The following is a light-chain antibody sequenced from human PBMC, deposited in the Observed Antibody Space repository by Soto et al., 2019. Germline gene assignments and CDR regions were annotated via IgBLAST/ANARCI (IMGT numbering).Light chain of an antibody. Sequence: ENVLTQSPGTLSLSPGERATLSCRASQTVTNSFFAWYQQKPGQPPRLLIHGISSRATGIPDWFSGSGSGTDFTLTISRLEPEDFVVYYCQQYSTLPHTFGRGTKLEV. CDR3: QQYSTLPHT. V-gene: IGKV3-20*01. J-gene: IGKJ2*01. CDR2: GIS. CDR1: QTVTNSF.